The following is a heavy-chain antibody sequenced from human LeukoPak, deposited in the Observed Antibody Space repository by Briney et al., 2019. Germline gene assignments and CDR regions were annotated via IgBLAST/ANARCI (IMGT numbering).Heavy chain of an antibody. CDR3: ARDLGGGATFDY. V-gene: IGHV3-53*01. CDR2: IWPDGST. D-gene: IGHD2-15*01. Sequence: GGSLRLSCAASGLTVSSNYMTWVRQAPGKGLEWVSVIWPDGSTYYADSVKGLFTISRDTSRNTLYLQMNSLRAEDTAVFYCARDLGGGATFDYWGQGTLVTVSS. CDR1: GLTVSSNY. J-gene: IGHJ4*02.